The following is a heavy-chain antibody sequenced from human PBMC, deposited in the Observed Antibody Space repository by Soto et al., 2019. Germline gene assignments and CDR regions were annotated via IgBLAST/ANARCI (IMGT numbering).Heavy chain of an antibody. V-gene: IGHV4-39*01. D-gene: IGHD3-10*01. CDR1: GGSISSSSYY. Sequence: PSETLSLTCTVSGGSISSSSYYWGWIRQPPEKGLEWIGSIYYSGSTYYNPSLKSRVTISVDTSKNQFSLKLSSVTAADTAVYYCARSYYGSGYYYMDVWGKGTTVTVSS. J-gene: IGHJ6*03. CDR2: IYYSGST. CDR3: ARSYYGSGYYYMDV.